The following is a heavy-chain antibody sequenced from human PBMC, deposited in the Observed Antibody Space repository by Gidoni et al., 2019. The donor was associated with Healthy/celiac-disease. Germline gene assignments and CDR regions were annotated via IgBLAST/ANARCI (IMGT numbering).Heavy chain of an antibody. Sequence: QVQLVQSGAEVKKPGASVKVSCKASGYTFTGYYMHWVRQAPGQGLEWMGWINPNSGGTNYAQKFQGWVTMTRDTSISTAYMELSRLRSDDTAVYYCARGRRLQYTLNWFDPWGQGTLVTVSS. D-gene: IGHD4-4*01. CDR1: GYTFTGYY. CDR2: INPNSGGT. J-gene: IGHJ5*02. V-gene: IGHV1-2*04. CDR3: ARGRRLQYTLNWFDP.